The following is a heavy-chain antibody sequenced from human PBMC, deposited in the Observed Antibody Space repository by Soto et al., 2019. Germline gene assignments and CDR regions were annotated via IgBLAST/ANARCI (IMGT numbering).Heavy chain of an antibody. Sequence: SETLSLTCTVSGGSISSGGYYWSWIRQHPGKGLEWIGYIYYSGSTNYNPSLKSRVTISVDTSKNQFSLKLSSVTAADTAVYYCARVAEMAGDYFDYWGQGTLVTSPQ. J-gene: IGHJ4*02. D-gene: IGHD2-15*01. CDR2: IYYSGST. CDR3: ARVAEMAGDYFDY. CDR1: GGSISSGGYY. V-gene: IGHV4-61*08.